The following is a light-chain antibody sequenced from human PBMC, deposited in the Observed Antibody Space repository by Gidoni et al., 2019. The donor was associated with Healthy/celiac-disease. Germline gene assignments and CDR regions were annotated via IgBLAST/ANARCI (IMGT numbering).Light chain of an antibody. CDR1: SSNIANNY. CDR2: ENN. Sequence: QSVLTQPPSVSAAPGQKVTISCSGSSSNIANNYVSWYQHLPGPAPKLLIYENNKRPSGIPDRFSVSKSGTSATLGITGLQTGDESDYYCGTWDSSLSAVVFGGGTKLTVL. CDR3: GTWDSSLSAVV. J-gene: IGLJ2*01. V-gene: IGLV1-51*02.